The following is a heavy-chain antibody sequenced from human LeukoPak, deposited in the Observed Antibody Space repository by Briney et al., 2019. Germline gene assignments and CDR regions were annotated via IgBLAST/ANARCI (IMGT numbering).Heavy chain of an antibody. J-gene: IGHJ4*01. V-gene: IGHV4-4*07. CDR3: AREQGSQQYGNSWSFDY. CDR1: GGFISSYY. CDR2: IYTSGST. Sequence: SETLSLPCNVSGGFISSYYLSWIRQPAGKGLEWIGRIYTSGSTYYNPSLKSRVTMSVDTSKNQFSLQLSSVTAADTAAYYCAREQGSQQYGNSWSFDYWGHGTLVTVSS. D-gene: IGHD6-13*01.